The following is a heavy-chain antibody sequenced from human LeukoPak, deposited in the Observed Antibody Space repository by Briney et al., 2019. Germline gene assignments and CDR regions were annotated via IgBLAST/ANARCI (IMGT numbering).Heavy chain of an antibody. CDR1: GGSISSGSYY. J-gene: IGHJ1*01. CDR2: IYTSGST. Sequence: PSETLSLTCTVSGGSISSGSYYWSWIRQPAGKGLEWIGRIYTSGSTNYNPSLKSRVTISLDTSKNQFSLKLTSVTAADTAVYYCARDTAAAGRPGYFQHWGQGTLVTVSS. CDR3: ARDTAAAGRPGYFQH. D-gene: IGHD6-13*01. V-gene: IGHV4-61*02.